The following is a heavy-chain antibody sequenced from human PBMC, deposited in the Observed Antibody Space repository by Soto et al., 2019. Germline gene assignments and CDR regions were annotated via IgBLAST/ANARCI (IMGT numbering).Heavy chain of an antibody. CDR1: VYTITSDH. CDR2: MNPNSGNT. V-gene: IGHV1-8*01. Sequence: VKPDRKXSVYTITSDHINRRRHATGQGLEWMGWMNPNSGNTGYAQKFQGRVTMTRNTSISTAYMELSSLRSEDTAVYYCASRERIPVGMARGGYGMDIWAEGTTVTGSS. D-gene: IGHD3-10*01. CDR3: ASRERIPVGMARGGYGMDI. J-gene: IGHJ6*04.